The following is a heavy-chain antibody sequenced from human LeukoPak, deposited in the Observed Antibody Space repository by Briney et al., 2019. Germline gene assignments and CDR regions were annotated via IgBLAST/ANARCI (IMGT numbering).Heavy chain of an antibody. CDR1: GFSFSTYA. Sequence: GGSLRLSCAASGFSFSTYAMSWVRQAPGEGLEWVSIISAGGGYTYYADSVKGRFTISRDNAKNSLYLQMNSLRAEDTAVYYCARRSPNYYFDYWGQGTPVTVSS. CDR2: ISAGGGYT. J-gene: IGHJ4*02. V-gene: IGHV3-21*01. CDR3: ARRSPNYYFDY.